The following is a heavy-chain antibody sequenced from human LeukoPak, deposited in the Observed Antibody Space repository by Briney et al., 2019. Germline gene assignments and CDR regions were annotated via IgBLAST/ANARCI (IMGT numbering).Heavy chain of an antibody. CDR2: IIPIFGTA. J-gene: IGHJ5*02. CDR1: GGTFSSYA. CDR3: ARVTYYYGSGSPNWFDP. Sequence: SVKVSCKASGGTFSSYAISWVRQAPGQGLEWMGGIIPIFGTANYAQKFQGRVTITADESTSTAYMELSSPRSEDTAVYYCARVTYYYGSGSPNWFDPWGQGTLVTVSS. V-gene: IGHV1-69*13. D-gene: IGHD3-10*01.